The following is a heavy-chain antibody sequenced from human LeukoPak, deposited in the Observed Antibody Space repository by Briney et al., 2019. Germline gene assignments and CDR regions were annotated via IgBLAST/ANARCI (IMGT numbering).Heavy chain of an antibody. CDR2: VWYDGSKT. Sequence: PGGSLRLSCAVSGYTFSSHGMYWVRQAPGKGLEWVALVWYDGSKTYYADSVKGRFTISRDNSKNTLYLQMNSLTAEDTAVYYCANYYDSSGPTAGAFDIWGQGTMVTVSS. J-gene: IGHJ3*02. D-gene: IGHD3-22*01. CDR3: ANYYDSSGPTAGAFDI. V-gene: IGHV3-33*06. CDR1: GYTFSSHG.